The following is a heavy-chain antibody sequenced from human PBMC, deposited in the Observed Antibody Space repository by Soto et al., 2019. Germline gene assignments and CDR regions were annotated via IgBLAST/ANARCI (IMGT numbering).Heavy chain of an antibody. Sequence: QVQLVQSGAEVKKPGSSVKVSCKASGGTFSSYAISWVRQAPGQGLEWMGGIIHIFGTANYAQKFQGRVTITADESTSTAYMELSSLRSEDTAVYYCARSRSMVRGVITPYYYYGMDVWGQGTTVTVSS. D-gene: IGHD3-10*01. CDR3: ARSRSMVRGVITPYYYYGMDV. CDR2: IIHIFGTA. CDR1: GGTFSSYA. V-gene: IGHV1-69*01. J-gene: IGHJ6*02.